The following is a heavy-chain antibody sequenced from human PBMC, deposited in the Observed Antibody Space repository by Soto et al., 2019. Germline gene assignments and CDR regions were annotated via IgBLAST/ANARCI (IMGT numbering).Heavy chain of an antibody. Sequence: QITLKESGPTLVKPTQTLTLTCTFSGFSLSTSGVGVGWIRQPPGKALEWLALIYWDDDKRYSPSLKSRLTTTQTTPQNHRGLTQSTMYPLVTATYFCVRSGALWGEYGDYGVYWYFDLWGRGTLVTVSS. V-gene: IGHV2-5*02. CDR2: IYWDDDK. J-gene: IGHJ2*01. D-gene: IGHD4-17*01. CDR3: VRSGALWGEYGDYGVYWYFDL. CDR1: GFSLSTSGVG.